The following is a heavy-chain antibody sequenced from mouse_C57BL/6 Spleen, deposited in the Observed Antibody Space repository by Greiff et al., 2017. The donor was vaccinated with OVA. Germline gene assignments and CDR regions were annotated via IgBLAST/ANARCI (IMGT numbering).Heavy chain of an antibody. Sequence: QVQLKQPGAELVKPGASVKLSCKASGYTFTSYWMHWVKQRPGQGLEWIGMIHPNSGSTNYNEKFKSKATLTVDKSSSTAYMQLSSLTAEDSAVYYCARDEYGGDYWGQGTSVTVSS. CDR3: ARDEYGGDY. V-gene: IGHV1-64*01. J-gene: IGHJ4*01. CDR1: GYTFTSYW. CDR2: IHPNSGST. D-gene: IGHD1-2*01.